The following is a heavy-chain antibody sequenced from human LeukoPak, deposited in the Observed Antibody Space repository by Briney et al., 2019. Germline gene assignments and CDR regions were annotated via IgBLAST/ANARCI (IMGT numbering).Heavy chain of an antibody. D-gene: IGHD6-13*01. Sequence: SETLSLTCTVSGGSISSYYWSWIRQPPGKGLEWIGYIYYSRSTNYNPSLKSRVTISVDTSKNQFSLKLSSVTAADTAVYYCARGRAPNIAAAGLGYWGQGTLVTVSS. V-gene: IGHV4-59*12. J-gene: IGHJ4*02. CDR2: IYYSRST. CDR3: ARGRAPNIAAAGLGY. CDR1: GGSISSYY.